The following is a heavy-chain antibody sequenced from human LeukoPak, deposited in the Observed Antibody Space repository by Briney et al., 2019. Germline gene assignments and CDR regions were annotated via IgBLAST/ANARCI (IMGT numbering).Heavy chain of an antibody. CDR1: GFTFTNAW. J-gene: IGHJ4*02. V-gene: IGHV3-15*01. D-gene: IGHD3-10*01. CDR3: TTNLGTYYHGSQRLIPIDY. Sequence: GGSLRLSCVDSGFTFTNAWMSWVRQAPGKGLEWIGRIKSKTDGETTNYAEPVRGRFTISRDDSKSAVYLQMNSLKIEDTAVYYCTTNLGTYYHGSQRLIPIDYWGQGTLVTVSS. CDR2: IKSKTDGETT.